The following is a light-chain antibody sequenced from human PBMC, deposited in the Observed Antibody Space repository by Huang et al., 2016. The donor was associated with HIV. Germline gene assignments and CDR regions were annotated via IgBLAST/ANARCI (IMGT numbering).Light chain of an antibody. CDR3: QQRNNWPLT. CDR2: DAS. J-gene: IGKJ4*01. V-gene: IGKV3-11*01. Sequence: EFVLTQSPATLSLSPGERATLSCRASQSVSSSLACYQQKPGQAPRLLIYDASNRATGIPARFSGSGSGTDFTLTISSLEPEDFEVYYCQQRNNWPLTFGGGTKVEIK. CDR1: QSVSSS.